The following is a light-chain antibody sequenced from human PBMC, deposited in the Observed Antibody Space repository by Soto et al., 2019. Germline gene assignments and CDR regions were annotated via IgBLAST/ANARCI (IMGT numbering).Light chain of an antibody. V-gene: IGKV3-20*01. Sequence: EIVLTQSPGTLSLSPGEGATLSCRASQSVSSRWLVWYQQKPGQAHRLLIYGASSRATGIPDRFSGSGSGTDFTLTISRLEPEDFAVYYCQQYGSSPNTFGQGTKVEMK. CDR3: QQYGSSPNT. CDR1: QSVSSRW. CDR2: GAS. J-gene: IGKJ2*01.